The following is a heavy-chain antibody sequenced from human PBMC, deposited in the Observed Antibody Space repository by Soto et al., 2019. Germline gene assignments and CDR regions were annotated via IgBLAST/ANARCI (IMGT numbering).Heavy chain of an antibody. CDR1: GFTFNTYG. CDR3: AKSPNFYCSSRYCYKFYFDF. CDR2: ISYDGSDK. Sequence: QEQLVESGGGVVQPGRSLRLSCAASGFTFNTYGMHWVRQAPGKGLEWVAVISYDGSDKYYADSVKGRFIISRDNSKNTLYLQMNSLRAEDTAIYYCAKSPNFYCSSRYCYKFYFDFWGQGALVTVSS. J-gene: IGHJ4*02. D-gene: IGHD6-25*01. V-gene: IGHV3-30*18.